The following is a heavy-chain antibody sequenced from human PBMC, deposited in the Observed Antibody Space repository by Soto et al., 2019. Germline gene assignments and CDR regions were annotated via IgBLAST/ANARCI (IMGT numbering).Heavy chain of an antibody. J-gene: IGHJ6*02. CDR1: GGSISSGGYY. V-gene: IGHV4-31*03. D-gene: IGHD3-10*01. Sequence: KPSETLSLTCTVSGGSISSGGYYWSWIRQHPGKGLEWIGYIYYSGSTYYNPSLKSRVTISVDTSKNQFSLKLSSVTAADTAVYYCARADGSGSYFPANYYYYGMDVWGQGTTVTVSS. CDR2: IYYSGST. CDR3: ARADGSGSYFPANYYYYGMDV.